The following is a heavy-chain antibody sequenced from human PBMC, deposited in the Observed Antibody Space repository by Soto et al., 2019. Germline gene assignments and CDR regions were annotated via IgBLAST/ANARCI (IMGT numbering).Heavy chain of an antibody. Sequence: ASVKVSYKASGYTFTSYGISWVRQAPGQGLEWMGIINPSGGSTSYAQKFQGRVTMTRDTSTSTVYMELSSLRSEDTAVYYCARGRNNWFDPWGQGTLVTVSS. CDR1: GYTFTSYG. V-gene: IGHV1-46*03. J-gene: IGHJ5*02. CDR3: ARGRNNWFDP. CDR2: INPSGGST.